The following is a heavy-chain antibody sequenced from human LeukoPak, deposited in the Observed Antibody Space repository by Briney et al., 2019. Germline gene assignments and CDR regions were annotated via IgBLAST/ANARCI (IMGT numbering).Heavy chain of an antibody. CDR2: VSGSGDGT. D-gene: IGHD4-17*01. CDR3: AKERLGGNYVDYAVDY. CDR1: GFTFTSYA. J-gene: IGHJ4*02. Sequence: VGSLRLSCAASGFTFTSYAMSWVRQAPGKGLEWVSSVSGSGDGTYYADSVKGRFTISRDNSKKTLDLHMYSLGAEDTAVYYCAKERLGGNYVDYAVDYWGQGTMVTVSS. V-gene: IGHV3-23*01.